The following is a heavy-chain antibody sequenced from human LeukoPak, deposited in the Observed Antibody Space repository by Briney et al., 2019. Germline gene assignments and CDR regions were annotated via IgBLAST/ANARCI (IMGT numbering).Heavy chain of an antibody. V-gene: IGHV1-69*13. Sequence: SVKVSCKASGGTFSSYAISWVRQAPGQGLEWMGGIIPIFGTANYAQKFQGRVTITADESTSTAYMELSSLRSEDTAVYYCARDLLYFGPSNGYFDYWGQGTLVTVSS. CDR1: GGTFSSYA. J-gene: IGHJ4*02. D-gene: IGHD3/OR15-3a*01. CDR3: ARDLLYFGPSNGYFDY. CDR2: IIPIFGTA.